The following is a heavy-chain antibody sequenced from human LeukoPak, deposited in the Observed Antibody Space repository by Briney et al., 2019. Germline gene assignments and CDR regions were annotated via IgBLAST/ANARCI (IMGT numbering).Heavy chain of an antibody. CDR3: ARVNIVVVPAANSPFYYYYGMDV. J-gene: IGHJ6*02. V-gene: IGHV1-69*04. CDR1: GGTFSSYA. CDR2: IIPILGIA. D-gene: IGHD2-2*01. Sequence: SVKVSCKASGGTFSSYAISWVRQAPGQGLEWMGRIIPILGIANYAQKFQGRVTITADKSTSTAYMELSSPRSEDTAVYYCARVNIVVVPAANSPFYYYYGMDVWGQGTTVTVSS.